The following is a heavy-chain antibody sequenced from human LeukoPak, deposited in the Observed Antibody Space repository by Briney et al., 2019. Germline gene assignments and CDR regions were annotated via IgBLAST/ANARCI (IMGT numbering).Heavy chain of an antibody. D-gene: IGHD2-21*02. V-gene: IGHV4-39*01. CDR2: IYYSGST. CDR3: ARQREDCGGDCYLDY. CDR1: GGSISSTSYY. Sequence: PSETLSLTCTVSGGSISSTSYYWGWIRQPPGKGLEWIGSIYYSGSTDYNPSLKSRVTISVDTSKNHFSLELSSVTAADTAVYYCARQREDCGGDCYLDYWGQGTLVTVSS. J-gene: IGHJ4*02.